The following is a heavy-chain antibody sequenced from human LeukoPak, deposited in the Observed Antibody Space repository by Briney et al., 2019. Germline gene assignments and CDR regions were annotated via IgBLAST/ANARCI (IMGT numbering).Heavy chain of an antibody. Sequence: SETLSLTCTVSGGSLSSYYWSWIRQPPGKGLEWIGYIYYSGSTNYNPSLKSRVTISVDTSKNQFSLKLSSVTAADTAVYYCARDAVEITIFGVVIGTPQIWGQGTMVTVSS. J-gene: IGHJ3*02. D-gene: IGHD3-3*01. V-gene: IGHV4-59*01. CDR1: GGSLSSYY. CDR2: IYYSGST. CDR3: ARDAVEITIFGVVIGTPQI.